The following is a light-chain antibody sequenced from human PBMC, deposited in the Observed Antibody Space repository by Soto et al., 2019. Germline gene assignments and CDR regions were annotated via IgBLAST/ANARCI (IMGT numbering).Light chain of an antibody. CDR3: QQYNNWPIT. Sequence: EIVMTQSPATLSVSPGGRATLSSMVSQSVSSNLAWYQQKPGQAPRLLIYGASTRATGIPARFSGSGSGTEFTLTISSLQSEDFAVYYCQQYNNWPITFGQGTRLEIK. CDR2: GAS. CDR1: QSVSSN. J-gene: IGKJ5*01. V-gene: IGKV3-15*01.